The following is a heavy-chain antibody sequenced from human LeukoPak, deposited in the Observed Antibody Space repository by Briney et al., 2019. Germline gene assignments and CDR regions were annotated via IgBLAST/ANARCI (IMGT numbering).Heavy chain of an antibody. CDR1: GFTFSSYS. Sequence: GGSLRPSCAVSGFTFSSYSMNWVRQAPGKGLERVSYISYSGSTIYYADSVKGRFTISRDNGKNSLNLQMNSLRAEDTAVYYCASAGNSGYWGQGTLVTVSS. V-gene: IGHV3-48*01. CDR2: ISYSGSTI. D-gene: IGHD5-12*01. J-gene: IGHJ4*02. CDR3: ASAGNSGY.